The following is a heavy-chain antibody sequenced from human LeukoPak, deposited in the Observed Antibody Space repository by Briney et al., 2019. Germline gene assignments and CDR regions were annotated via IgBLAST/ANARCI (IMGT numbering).Heavy chain of an antibody. D-gene: IGHD3-22*01. CDR3: AHRYYYDANFDL. CDR2: IYWDDDK. CDR1: GFSLTTSGVG. V-gene: IGHV2-5*02. Sequence: SGPTLVNPTQTLTLTCTFSGFSLTTSGVGVGWIRQPPGKALEWLALIYWDDDKRYNPSLKSRLTITKDTSKNQVVLTMTNVDPVDTATYYCAHRYYYDANFDLWGRGTLVTVSS. J-gene: IGHJ2*01.